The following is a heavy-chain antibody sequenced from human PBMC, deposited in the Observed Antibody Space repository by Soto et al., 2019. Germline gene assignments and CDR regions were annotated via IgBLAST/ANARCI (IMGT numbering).Heavy chain of an antibody. CDR3: ATTTVTTPTWVY. Sequence: ASVKVSCKVSGYTLTELSMHWVRQAPGEGLEWMGGFDPEDGETIYAQKFQGRVTMTEDTSTDTAYMELSSLRSEDTAVYYCATTTVTTPTWVYWGQGTLVTVSS. J-gene: IGHJ4*02. CDR2: FDPEDGET. D-gene: IGHD4-17*01. CDR1: GYTLTELS. V-gene: IGHV1-24*01.